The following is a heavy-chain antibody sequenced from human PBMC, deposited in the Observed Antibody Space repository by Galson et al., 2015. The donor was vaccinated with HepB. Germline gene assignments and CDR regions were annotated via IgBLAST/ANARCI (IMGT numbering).Heavy chain of an antibody. Sequence: SLRLSCAASGFTVSSNYMSWVRQAPGKGLEWVSVIYIGGTTNYADSVKGRFTISRDNSKNTLYLQMNNLRAEDTAVYYCARRPDRSGRGYYFDYWGQGTLVTVSS. CDR1: GFTVSSNY. CDR2: IYIGGTT. V-gene: IGHV3-53*01. D-gene: IGHD1-26*01. J-gene: IGHJ4*02. CDR3: ARRPDRSGRGYYFDY.